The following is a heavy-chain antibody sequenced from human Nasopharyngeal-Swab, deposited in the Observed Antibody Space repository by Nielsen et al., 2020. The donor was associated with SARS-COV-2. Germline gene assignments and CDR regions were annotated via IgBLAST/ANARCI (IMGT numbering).Heavy chain of an antibody. D-gene: IGHD3-22*01. CDR3: ARAPGGYYDSSGYFGY. J-gene: IGHJ4*02. CDR2: INHSGRT. V-gene: IGHV4-34*01. Sequence: RQAPGKGLEWIGEINHSGRTNYNPSLKSGATISVDTSKNQFSLKLSSVTAADTAVYYCARAPGGYYDSSGYFGYWGQGTLVTVSS.